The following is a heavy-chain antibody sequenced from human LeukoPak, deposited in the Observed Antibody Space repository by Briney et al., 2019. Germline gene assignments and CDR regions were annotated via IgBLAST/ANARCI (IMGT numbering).Heavy chain of an antibody. D-gene: IGHD3-22*01. CDR3: ARDRSSSGYYPFDY. CDR2: ISTTGSTI. V-gene: IGHV3-48*02. CDR1: GFIFRRYS. Sequence: GGSLRLSCAASGFIFRRYSMHWVRQAPGKGLEWVSYISTTGSTIYYADSVKGRFTISRDNAKNSLHLQMNSLRDEDTAGYDCARDRSSSGYYPFDYWGQGTLVTVSS. J-gene: IGHJ4*02.